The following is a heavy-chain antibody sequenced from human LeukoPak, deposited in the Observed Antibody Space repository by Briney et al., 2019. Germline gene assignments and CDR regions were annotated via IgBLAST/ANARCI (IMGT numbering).Heavy chain of an antibody. CDR3: AIPGVGSGWAFDY. CDR2: ISSSSSSI. V-gene: IGHV3-21*01. Sequence: GGSLRLSCVASGFTFSRCSINRVRQPPWKGMDWVSSISSSSSSIYYADSVKGRFTISRDNAKSSLYLQMNSLRAEDTAAYYCAIPGVGSGWAFDYWGQGTLVTVSS. J-gene: IGHJ4*02. CDR1: GFTFSRCS. D-gene: IGHD6-19*01.